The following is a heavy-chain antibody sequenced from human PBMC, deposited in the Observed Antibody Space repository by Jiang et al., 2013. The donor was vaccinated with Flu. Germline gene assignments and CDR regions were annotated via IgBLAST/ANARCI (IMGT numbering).Heavy chain of an antibody. D-gene: IGHD3-22*01. CDR1: GFTFSSYG. J-gene: IGHJ5*02. CDR3: ARDPYAYYYDSSGPNWFDP. CDR2: IWYDGSNK. V-gene: IGHV3-33*01. Sequence: QVQLLESGGGVVQPGRSLRLSCAASGFTFSSYGMHWVRQAPGKGLEWVAVIWYDGSNKYYADSVKGRFTISRDNSKNTLYLQMNSLRAEDTAVYYCARDPYAYYYDSSGPNWFDPWGQGTPGHRLL.